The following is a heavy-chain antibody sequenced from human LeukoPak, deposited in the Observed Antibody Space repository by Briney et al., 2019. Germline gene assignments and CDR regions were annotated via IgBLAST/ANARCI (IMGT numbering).Heavy chain of an antibody. CDR2: TNPNTGNT. D-gene: IGHD2/OR15-2a*01. Sequence: GASVKVSCKVSGYIFTRYDINWVRQATGQGLEWMGWTNPNTGNTGYAQKFQGRVTMTRNTSITTAYMELSSLRSEDTALYYCARAYNFRVVASGYWGQGTLVTVSS. CDR3: ARAYNFRVVASGY. CDR1: GYIFTRYD. V-gene: IGHV1-8*01. J-gene: IGHJ4*02.